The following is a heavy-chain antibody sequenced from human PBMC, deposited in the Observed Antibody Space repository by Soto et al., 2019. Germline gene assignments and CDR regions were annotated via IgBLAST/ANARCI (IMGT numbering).Heavy chain of an antibody. D-gene: IGHD2-21*02. V-gene: IGHV1-18*01. CDR1: GYSFTTYG. CDR3: ARDRDWNLDY. J-gene: IGHJ4*02. CDR2: ISTDKGNT. Sequence: QAQLVQSGTEVKKPGASVKVSCKASGYSFTTYGMTWVRQAPGQGLEWMGWISTDKGNTKYAQNFQSRATLTTDTSTSTAYMELRSLRSYDTAVYYCARDRDWNLDYWGQGTLVTVSS.